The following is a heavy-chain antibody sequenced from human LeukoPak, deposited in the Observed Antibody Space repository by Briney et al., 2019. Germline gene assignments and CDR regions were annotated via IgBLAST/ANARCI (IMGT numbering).Heavy chain of an antibody. CDR1: GLTFSSYW. J-gene: IGHJ4*02. D-gene: IGHD1-26*01. CDR2: INSDGTTT. V-gene: IGHV3-74*01. CDR3: VRESKYSGSYHEDY. Sequence: GGSLRLSCAASGLTFSSYWMHWVRQAPGKGLVWVSRINSDGTTTTYADSVKGRFTVSRDNAKNTVYLQMNSLRAEDTAVYYCVRESKYSGSYHEDYWGQGTLVTVSS.